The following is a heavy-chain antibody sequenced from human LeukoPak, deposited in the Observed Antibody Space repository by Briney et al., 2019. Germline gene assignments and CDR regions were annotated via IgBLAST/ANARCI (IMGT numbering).Heavy chain of an antibody. D-gene: IGHD3-16*02. CDR3: ARLGELSSFDY. Sequence: GGSLRLSCAASGFTFSSYWMSWVRQAPGKGLGWVANIKQDGSEKYYVDSVKGRFTISRDNAKNSLYLQMNSLRAEDTAVYYCARLGELSSFDYWGQGTLVTVSS. CDR1: GFTFSSYW. V-gene: IGHV3-7*03. J-gene: IGHJ4*02. CDR2: IKQDGSEK.